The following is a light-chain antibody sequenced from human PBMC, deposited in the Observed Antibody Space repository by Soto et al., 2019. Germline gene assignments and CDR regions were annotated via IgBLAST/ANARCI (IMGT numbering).Light chain of an antibody. CDR3: QQYDNLPPLT. CDR1: QDISNY. J-gene: IGKJ4*01. CDR2: DAS. V-gene: IGKV1-33*01. Sequence: DIQMTQSPSSLSASVGXRVTITCXASQDISNYLNWYQQKPGKAPKLLIYDASNLETGVPSRFSGSGSGTDFTFTISSLQPEDIATYYCQQYDNLPPLTFGGGTKVEIK.